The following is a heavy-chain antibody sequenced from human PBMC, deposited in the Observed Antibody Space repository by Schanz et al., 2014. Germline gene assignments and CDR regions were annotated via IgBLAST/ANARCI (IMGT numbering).Heavy chain of an antibody. D-gene: IGHD6-13*01. CDR3: AKEKEEVAADGSFFDY. CDR1: GFTFSSYG. V-gene: IGHV3-30*18. CDR2: ISYDGNNE. Sequence: VQLVESGGGMVQPGGSLRLSCEASGFTFSSYGMHWVRQAPGKGLEWVAVISYDGNNEDYADSVKGRFSISRDNSQNTLYLQMDSLRPEDTAVYYCAKEKEEVAADGSFFDYWGQGTQVTVSS. J-gene: IGHJ4*02.